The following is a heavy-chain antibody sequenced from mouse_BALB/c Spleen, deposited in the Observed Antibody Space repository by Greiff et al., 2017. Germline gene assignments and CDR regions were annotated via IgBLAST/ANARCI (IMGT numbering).Heavy chain of an antibody. CDR2: IWSGGST. V-gene: IGHV2-2*02. CDR3: AREREFDYYGSSYDYAMDY. D-gene: IGHD1-1*01. Sequence: VQRVESGPGLVQPSQSLSITCTVSGFSLTSYGVHWVRQSPGKGLEWLGVIWSGGSTDYNAAFISGLSISKDNSKSQVFFKMNSLQANDTAIYYCAREREFDYYGSSYDYAMDYWGQGTSVTVSS. J-gene: IGHJ4*01. CDR1: GFSLTSYG.